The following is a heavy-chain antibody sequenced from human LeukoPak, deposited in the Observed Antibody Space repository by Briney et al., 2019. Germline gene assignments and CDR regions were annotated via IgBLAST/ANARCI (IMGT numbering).Heavy chain of an antibody. CDR1: GASISSSSYF. J-gene: IGHJ3*01. D-gene: IGHD2-8*02. CDR3: AVAGARYSDTGGLYAFDF. CDR2: IYYSGSP. V-gene: IGHV4-39*01. Sequence: SETLSLTCTVSGASISSSSYFWGWIRQPPGKGLEWIGTIYYSGSPYYNPSFKGRVTISVDASKNQFSLKLNSVTAADTAVYYCAVAGARYSDTGGLYAFDFWGRGTMVTVSS.